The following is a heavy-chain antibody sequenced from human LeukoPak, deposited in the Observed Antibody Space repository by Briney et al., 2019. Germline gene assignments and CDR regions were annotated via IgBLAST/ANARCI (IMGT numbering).Heavy chain of an antibody. D-gene: IGHD3-3*01. CDR2: INPNSGGT. V-gene: IGHV1-2*02. CDR1: GYTFTGYY. Sequence: ASVKVSCKASGYTFTGYYMHWVRQAPGQGLEWMGWINPNSGGTNYAQKFQGRVTMTRDTSISTAYMELSSLRSEDTAVYYCARDLPESYYDFWSGYYYDFDYWGQGTLVTVSS. J-gene: IGHJ4*02. CDR3: ARDLPESYYDFWSGYYYDFDY.